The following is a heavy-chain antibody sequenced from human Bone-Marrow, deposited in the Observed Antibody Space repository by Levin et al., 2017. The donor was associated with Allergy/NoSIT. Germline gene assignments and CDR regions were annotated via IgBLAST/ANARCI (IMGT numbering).Heavy chain of an antibody. V-gene: IGHV3-23*01. Sequence: PGESLKISCAASEFSLSTYAMTWARQAPGKGLEWVSSITASGIDTQYADSVRGRFTISRDNSKNMLYLQMNSLRAEDTARYYCARDPNGDYVGAFEFWGQGTTVTVSS. CDR3: ARDPNGDYVGAFEF. CDR2: ITASGIDT. CDR1: EFSLSTYA. D-gene: IGHD4-17*01. J-gene: IGHJ3*01.